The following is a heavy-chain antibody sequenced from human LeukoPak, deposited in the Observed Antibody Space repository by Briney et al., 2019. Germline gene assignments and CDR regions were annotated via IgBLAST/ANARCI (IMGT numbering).Heavy chain of an antibody. Sequence: ASVKVSCKASGYTFTSYGISWVRQAPGQGLEWMGWISAYNGNTNYAQKLQGRVTMTTDTSTSTAYMELRSLRSDDTAVYYCARDEYCSSTSCYLAEAFDIWGQGTMVTVSS. V-gene: IGHV1-18*01. CDR2: ISAYNGNT. CDR1: GYTFTSYG. J-gene: IGHJ3*02. D-gene: IGHD2-2*01. CDR3: ARDEYCSSTSCYLAEAFDI.